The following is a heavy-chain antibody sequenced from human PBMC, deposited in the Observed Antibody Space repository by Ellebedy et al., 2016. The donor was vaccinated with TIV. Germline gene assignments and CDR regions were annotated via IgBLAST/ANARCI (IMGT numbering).Heavy chain of an antibody. CDR2: ISSSGYTI. V-gene: IGHV3-11*04. D-gene: IGHD3-10*01. CDR3: ARDLHGSGSFDL. Sequence: GESLKISCAASGFTFSDYYMSWIRQAPGKGLEWVSYISSSGYTIYYADSVKGRFTISRDNAKNSLYLQMNSLRAEDTAVYYCARDLHGSGSFDLWGRGTLVTVSS. CDR1: GFTFSDYY. J-gene: IGHJ2*01.